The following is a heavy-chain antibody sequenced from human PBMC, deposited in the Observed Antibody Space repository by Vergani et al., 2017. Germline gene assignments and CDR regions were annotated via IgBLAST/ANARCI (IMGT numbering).Heavy chain of an antibody. Sequence: QVQLVESGGGVVQPGRSLRLSCAASGFTFSSYAMHWVRQAPGKGLEWVAVISYDGSNKYYADSVKGRFTISRDNSKNTLYLQMNSLRAEDTAVYYCARDGGYYGSGSYGAYFQHWGQGTLVTVSS. CDR2: ISYDGSNK. CDR3: ARDGGYYGSGSYGAYFQH. CDR1: GFTFSSYA. D-gene: IGHD3-10*01. J-gene: IGHJ1*01. V-gene: IGHV3-30-3*01.